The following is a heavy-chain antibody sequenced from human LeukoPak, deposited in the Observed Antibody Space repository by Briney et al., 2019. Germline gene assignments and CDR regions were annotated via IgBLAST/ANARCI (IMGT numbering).Heavy chain of an antibody. J-gene: IGHJ4*02. Sequence: PGGSLRLSCAASGFSFSGAWMSWVRQAPGKGLEWVGRVKGKTDGGTTDYAAPVRGRFTISRDDSKNTLYLQMNSLKIEDTAVYYCARDPRGALVWGHRFDLWGQGALVTVSS. CDR2: VKGKTDGGTT. CDR3: ARDPRGALVWGHRFDL. D-gene: IGHD3-16*01. V-gene: IGHV3-15*01. CDR1: GFSFSGAW.